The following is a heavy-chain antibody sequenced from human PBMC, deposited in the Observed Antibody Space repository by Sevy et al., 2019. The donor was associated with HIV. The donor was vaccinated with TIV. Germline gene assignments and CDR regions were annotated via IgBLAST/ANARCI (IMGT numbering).Heavy chain of an antibody. CDR2: INESGIT. D-gene: IGHD2-2*01. V-gene: IGHV4-34*01. Sequence: SETLSLTCAVHDGSFSGYYWNWIRQLPGEGLEWIGEINESGITYYNPSLKSRVTISVDTSKKQFSLKLNPVTAADTAVYFCARSPPVVVVPGAPSWFDPWGQGTLVTVSS. CDR1: DGSFSGYY. J-gene: IGHJ5*02. CDR3: ARSPPVVVVPGAPSWFDP.